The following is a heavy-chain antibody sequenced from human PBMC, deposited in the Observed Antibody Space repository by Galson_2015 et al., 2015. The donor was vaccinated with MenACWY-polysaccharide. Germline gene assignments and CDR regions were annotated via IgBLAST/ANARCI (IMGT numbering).Heavy chain of an antibody. V-gene: IGHV3-74*01. CDR3: ANVGGSQAYF. CDR2: INSDGSAT. Sequence: SLRLSCAASGFTFSNYWMHWVRQAPGKGLGWVSRINSDGSATTNADSVKGRFTISRDNAKNTLYLQLNSLRAEDTAVYYCANVGGSQAYFWGQGTLVIVSS. J-gene: IGHJ4*02. D-gene: IGHD3-16*01. CDR1: GFTFSNYW.